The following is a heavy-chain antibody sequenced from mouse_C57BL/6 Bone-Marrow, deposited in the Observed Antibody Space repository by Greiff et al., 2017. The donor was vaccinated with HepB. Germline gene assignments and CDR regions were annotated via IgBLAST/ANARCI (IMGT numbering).Heavy chain of an antibody. CDR3: ARGGLLSAMDY. CDR1: GYTFTSYW. D-gene: IGHD2-1*01. J-gene: IGHJ4*01. CDR2: IHPNSGST. V-gene: IGHV1-64*01. Sequence: VQLQHPGAELVKPGASVKLSCKASGYTFTSYWMHWVKQRPGQGLEWIGMIHPNSGSTNYNEKFKSKATLTVDKSCSTAYMQLSSLTSEDSAVYYCARGGLLSAMDYWGQGTSVTVSS.